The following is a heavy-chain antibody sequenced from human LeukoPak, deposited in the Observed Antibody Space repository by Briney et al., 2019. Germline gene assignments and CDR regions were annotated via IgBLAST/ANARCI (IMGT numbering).Heavy chain of an antibody. D-gene: IGHD5-18*01. Sequence: GGSLRLSCAASGFTVSSNYMSWVRQAPGKGLEWVSVIYSGGSTYYADSVKGRFTISRHNSKNTLYLQMNSLRAEDTAVYYCAKDLNSYGYYYYGMDVWGQGTTVTVSS. V-gene: IGHV3-53*01. CDR3: AKDLNSYGYYYYGMDV. CDR2: IYSGGST. CDR1: GFTVSSNY. J-gene: IGHJ6*02.